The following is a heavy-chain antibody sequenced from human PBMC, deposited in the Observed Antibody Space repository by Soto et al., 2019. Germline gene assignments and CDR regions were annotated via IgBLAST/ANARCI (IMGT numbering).Heavy chain of an antibody. CDR2: ISAYNGNT. J-gene: IGHJ6*02. D-gene: IGHD1-1*01. Sequence: EAAAKVSCKSRRLTFTSYGISLSRQSHGQWLECILWISAYNGNTNYAQKLQGRVTMTTDTSTSTAYMELRSLRSDDTAVYYCARDLGIDWNDEPRYSYYYYGMEVWGQGTTVTVSS. CDR1: RLTFTSYG. V-gene: IGHV1-18*01. CDR3: ARDLGIDWNDEPRYSYYYYGMEV.